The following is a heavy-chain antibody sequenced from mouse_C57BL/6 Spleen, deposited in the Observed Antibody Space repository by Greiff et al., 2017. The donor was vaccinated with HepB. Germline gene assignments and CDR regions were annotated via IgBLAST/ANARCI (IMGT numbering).Heavy chain of an antibody. D-gene: IGHD1-1*01. CDR2: INPYNGDT. CDR3: ARSHYYGSSYEYAMDY. V-gene: IGHV1-20*01. J-gene: IGHJ4*01. CDR1: GYSFTGYF. Sequence: VQLKESGPELVKPGDSVKISCKASGYSFTGYFMNWVMQSHGKSLEWIGRINPYNGDTFYNQKFKGKATLTVDKSSSTAHMELRSLTSEDSAVYYCARSHYYGSSYEYAMDYWGQGTSVTVSS.